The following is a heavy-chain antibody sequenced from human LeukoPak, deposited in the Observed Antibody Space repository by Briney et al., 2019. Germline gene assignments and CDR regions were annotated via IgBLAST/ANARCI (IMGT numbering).Heavy chain of an antibody. CDR2: IHTSGST. J-gene: IGHJ4*02. CDR3: ARDARDGYNYPYFDY. V-gene: IGHV4-61*02. D-gene: IGHD5-24*01. Sequence: SETLSLTCTVSGGSITSGNYYWSWIRQPAKKGLEWIGRIHTSGSTNYNPSLESRVTISMDTSRSPFSLNLSSVTAADTAVYYCARDARDGYNYPYFDYWGQGTLVTVSS. CDR1: GGSITSGNYY.